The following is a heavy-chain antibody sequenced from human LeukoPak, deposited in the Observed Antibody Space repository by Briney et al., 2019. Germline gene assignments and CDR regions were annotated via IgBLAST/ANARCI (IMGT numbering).Heavy chain of an antibody. CDR1: GFTFSSYS. CDR3: ARDSGDYYDSSGYPFDY. J-gene: IGHJ4*02. D-gene: IGHD3-22*01. Sequence: GGSLGLSCAASGFTFSSYSMNWVRQALGKGLEWVSSISSGSSYIYYADSVKGRFTISRDNAKNSLYLQMNSLRAEDTAVYYCARDSGDYYDSSGYPFDYWGQGTLVTVSS. CDR2: ISSGSSYI. V-gene: IGHV3-21*01.